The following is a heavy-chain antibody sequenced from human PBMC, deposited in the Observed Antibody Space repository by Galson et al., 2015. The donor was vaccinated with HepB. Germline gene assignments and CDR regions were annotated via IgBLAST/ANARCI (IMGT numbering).Heavy chain of an antibody. D-gene: IGHD2-2*02. Sequence: SVKVSCKASGYTFTSYDINWVRQATGQGLEWMGWMNPNSGNTGYAQKFQGRVTMTRNTSISTAYMELSSLRSEDTAVYYCARFVVPAAIHRWFDPWGQGTLVTVSS. CDR1: GYTFTSYD. J-gene: IGHJ5*02. CDR2: MNPNSGNT. V-gene: IGHV1-8*01. CDR3: ARFVVPAAIHRWFDP.